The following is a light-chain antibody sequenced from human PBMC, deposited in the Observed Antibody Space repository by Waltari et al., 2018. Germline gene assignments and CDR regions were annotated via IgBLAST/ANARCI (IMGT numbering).Light chain of an antibody. V-gene: IGKV1-5*03. Sequence: DIQMTQSPSTLSASVGDRVTITCRASQSISSWVAWYQKKPGKAPKLLIYKASSLESGVPSRSSGCGSGTEFTLTISSLQPDDFATYYCQQYNSYSTTFGQGTKLEIK. CDR1: QSISSW. CDR3: QQYNSYSTT. J-gene: IGKJ2*01. CDR2: KAS.